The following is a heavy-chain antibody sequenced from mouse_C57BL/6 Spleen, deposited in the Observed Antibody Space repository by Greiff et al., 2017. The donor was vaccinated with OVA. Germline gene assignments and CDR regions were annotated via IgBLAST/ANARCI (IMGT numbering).Heavy chain of an antibody. CDR3: ARSPDSSGYRAMDY. J-gene: IGHJ4*01. CDR2: IYPGSGST. CDR1: GYTFTSYW. Sequence: QVHVKQPGAELVKPGASVKMSCKASGYTFTSYWITWVKQRPGQGLEWIGDIYPGSGSTNYNEKFKSKATLTVDTSSSTAYMQLSSLTSEDSAVYYCARSPDSSGYRAMDYWGQGTSVTVSS. D-gene: IGHD3-2*02. V-gene: IGHV1-55*01.